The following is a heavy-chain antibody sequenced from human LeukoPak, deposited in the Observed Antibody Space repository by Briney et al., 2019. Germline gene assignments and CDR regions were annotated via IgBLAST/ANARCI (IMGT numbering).Heavy chain of an antibody. J-gene: IGHJ5*02. CDR1: GYTFTSYA. D-gene: IGHD3-3*01. V-gene: IGHV1-3*01. Sequence: GASVKVSCKASGYTFTSYAMHWVRQAPGQRLEWMGWINAGNGNTKYSQKFQGRVTITRDTSASTAYVELSSLRSEDTAMYHCARISRITIFGDNNWFDPWGQGTLVTVSS. CDR2: INAGNGNT. CDR3: ARISRITIFGDNNWFDP.